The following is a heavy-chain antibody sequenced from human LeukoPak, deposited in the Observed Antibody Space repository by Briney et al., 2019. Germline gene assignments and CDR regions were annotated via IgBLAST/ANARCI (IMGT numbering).Heavy chain of an antibody. CDR3: ARARIAVAGALTAFDY. Sequence: GGSLRLSCAASGFTFSSYWMHWVRQAPGKGLVWVSRINGDGSTTNYADSVKGRFTISRDNARYSLYLQMNSLRVEDTAVYYRARARIAVAGALTAFDYRGQGTLVTVSS. V-gene: IGHV3-74*01. D-gene: IGHD6-19*01. J-gene: IGHJ4*02. CDR1: GFTFSSYW. CDR2: INGDGSTT.